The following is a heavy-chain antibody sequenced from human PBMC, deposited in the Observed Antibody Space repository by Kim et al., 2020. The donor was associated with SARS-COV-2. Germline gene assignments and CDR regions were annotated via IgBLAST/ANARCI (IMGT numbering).Heavy chain of an antibody. J-gene: IGHJ2*01. CDR2: IWYDGSNK. Sequence: GGSLRLSCAASGFTFSSYGMHWVRQAPGKGLEWVALIWYDGSNKYYADSVKGRFTISRDNSKNTLYLQMSGLRAEDTALYYCARASSGYDDWYFDLWGRG. D-gene: IGHD5-12*01. V-gene: IGHV3-33*01. CDR3: ARASSGYDDWYFDL. CDR1: GFTFSSYG.